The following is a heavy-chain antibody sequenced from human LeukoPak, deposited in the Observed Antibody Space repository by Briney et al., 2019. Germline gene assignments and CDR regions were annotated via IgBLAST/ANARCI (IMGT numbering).Heavy chain of an antibody. V-gene: IGHV3-11*01. CDR2: ISGRGSTI. CDR3: TRGHLWSAPMKDI. CDR1: GFTFSDYF. Sequence: GGSLRLSCAASGFTFSDYFMSWIRQAPGKGLEWVSYISGRGSTIYYADSVRGRFTISRDNAKNSLYLQMNSLRADDTAVYYCTRGHLWSAPMKDIWGQGTLVTVSS. J-gene: IGHJ1*01. D-gene: IGHD3-3*02.